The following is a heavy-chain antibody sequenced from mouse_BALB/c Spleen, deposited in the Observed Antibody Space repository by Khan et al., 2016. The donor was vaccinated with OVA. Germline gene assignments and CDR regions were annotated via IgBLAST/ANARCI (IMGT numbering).Heavy chain of an antibody. CDR3: TGRGTSRATFWFAY. J-gene: IGHJ3*01. CDR1: GYTFTSYF. CDR2: INPSNGGT. D-gene: IGHD3-1*01. V-gene: IGHV1S81*02. Sequence: QVQLQQSGAELVKPGASVKLSCKASGYTFTSYFMYWVKQRPGQGLEWIGEINPSNGGTNFNEKFKSKATLTVDKSSSTAYMQLSSLTSEDSAVXYCTGRGTSRATFWFAYWGQGTLVTVSA.